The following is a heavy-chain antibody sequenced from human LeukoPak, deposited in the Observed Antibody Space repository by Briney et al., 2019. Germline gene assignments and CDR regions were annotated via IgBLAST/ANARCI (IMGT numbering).Heavy chain of an antibody. Sequence: SQTLSLTCAISGDSVSSNSAAWNWIRQSPWRDLEWLGRTFYRSKWYNDYAVSVKSRITINPDTSKNQFSLQPNSVTPEDTAVYYCARDGVLGPYYLDYWGQGTLVTVSS. CDR3: ARDGVLGPYYLDY. J-gene: IGHJ4*02. CDR1: GDSVSSNSAA. D-gene: IGHD2-8*02. CDR2: TFYRSKWYN. V-gene: IGHV6-1*01.